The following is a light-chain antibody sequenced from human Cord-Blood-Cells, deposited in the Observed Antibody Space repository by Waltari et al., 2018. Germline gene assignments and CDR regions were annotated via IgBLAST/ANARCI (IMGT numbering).Light chain of an antibody. CDR1: NIGSKS. J-gene: IGLJ3*02. CDR2: YAS. V-gene: IGLV3-21*04. Sequence: SYVLTQPPSVSVAPGKTARITCGGNNIGSKSVHWYQQKPGQAPGRVIYYASDRPYGIPERFSGSTSGNAATLTISRVEAGDEADYYWQVWDSSSDHWVFGGGTKLTVL. CDR3: QVWDSSSDHWV.